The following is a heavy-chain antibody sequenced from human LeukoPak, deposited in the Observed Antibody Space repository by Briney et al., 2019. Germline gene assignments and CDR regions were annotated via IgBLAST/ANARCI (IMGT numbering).Heavy chain of an antibody. J-gene: IGHJ3*02. CDR1: GFTFSSYG. CDR2: ISSSGSTI. Sequence: GGSLRLSCAASGFTFSSYGMHWVRQAPGKGLEWVSYISSSGSTIYYADSVKGRFTISRDNAKNSLYLQMNSLRAEDTAVYYCARGGPYDFWSGYYTAAFDIWGQGTMVTVSS. V-gene: IGHV3-48*04. D-gene: IGHD3-3*01. CDR3: ARGGPYDFWSGYYTAAFDI.